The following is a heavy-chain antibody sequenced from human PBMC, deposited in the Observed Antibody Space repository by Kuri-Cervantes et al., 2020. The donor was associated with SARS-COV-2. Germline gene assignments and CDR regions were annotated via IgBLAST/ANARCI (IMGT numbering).Heavy chain of an antibody. CDR3: AKPATVTTRYWFDP. Sequence: GESLKISRAASGFTFSSYAMSWVRQAPGKGLEWVSAISGSGGSTYYADSVKGRFTISRDNSKNTLYLQMNSLRAEDTAVYYCAKPATVTTRYWFDPWGQGTLVTVSS. CDR1: GFTFSSYA. V-gene: IGHV3-23*01. D-gene: IGHD4-11*01. J-gene: IGHJ5*02. CDR2: ISGSGGST.